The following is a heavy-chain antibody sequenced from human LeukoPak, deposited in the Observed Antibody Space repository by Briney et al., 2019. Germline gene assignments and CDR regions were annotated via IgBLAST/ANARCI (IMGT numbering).Heavy chain of an antibody. Sequence: SGPTLVNPTQTLTLTCTFSGFSLSTSGMRVSWIRQPPGKALEWLARTDWDDDKFYSTSLKTRLTISKDTSKNQVVLTMTNMDPVDTATYYCARTGYYASTGYFDYWGQGTLVTVSS. D-gene: IGHD3-9*01. J-gene: IGHJ4*02. CDR1: GFSLSTSGMR. CDR3: ARTGYYASTGYFDY. CDR2: TDWDDDK. V-gene: IGHV2-70*04.